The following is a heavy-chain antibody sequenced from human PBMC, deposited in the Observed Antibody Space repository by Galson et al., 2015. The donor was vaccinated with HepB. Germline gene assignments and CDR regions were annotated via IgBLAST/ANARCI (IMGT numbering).Heavy chain of an antibody. D-gene: IGHD2-15*01. CDR1: GFSLRASGMR. J-gene: IGHJ6*02. Sequence: PALVKPTQTLTLTCTFSGFSLRASGMRVSWIRQPQGKALEWLARIDWDDDKFYSTSLKTRLTISKDTSKNQVVLTMTNMDPVDTATYYCARDIVVVVAAADNHYYGMDVWGQGTTVTVSS. CDR2: IDWDDDK. V-gene: IGHV2-70*04. CDR3: ARDIVVVVAAADNHYYGMDV.